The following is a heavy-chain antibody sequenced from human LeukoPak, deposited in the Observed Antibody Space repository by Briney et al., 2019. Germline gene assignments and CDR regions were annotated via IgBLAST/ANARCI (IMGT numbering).Heavy chain of an antibody. D-gene: IGHD2-21*02. V-gene: IGHV3-11*05. CDR1: GFTFSDYY. CDR2: ISSRSSHT. CDR3: VRAQPRYCGGGCYGLDY. J-gene: IGHJ4*02. Sequence: GGSLRLSCAASGFTFSDYYMSWIRQAPGKGLEWVAYISSRSSHTNYPDSVKGRFTIFRDNAKNSLYLEMNSLRAEDTAVYYCVRAQPRYCGGGCYGLDYWGQGTLVTVSS.